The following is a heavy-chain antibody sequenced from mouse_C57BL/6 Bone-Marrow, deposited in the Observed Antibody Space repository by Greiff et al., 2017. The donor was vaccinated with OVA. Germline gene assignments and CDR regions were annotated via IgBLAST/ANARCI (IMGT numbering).Heavy chain of an antibody. Sequence: QVQLQQSGAELVRPGASVKLSCKASGYTFTDYYINWVKQRPGQGLEWIARIYPGSGNTYYNEKFKGKATLTAEKSSSTAYMQLSSLTSEDSAVYFCARPQTAQATPWFAYWGQGTLVTVSA. J-gene: IGHJ3*01. CDR1: GYTFTDYY. CDR2: IYPGSGNT. CDR3: ARPQTAQATPWFAY. V-gene: IGHV1-76*01. D-gene: IGHD3-2*02.